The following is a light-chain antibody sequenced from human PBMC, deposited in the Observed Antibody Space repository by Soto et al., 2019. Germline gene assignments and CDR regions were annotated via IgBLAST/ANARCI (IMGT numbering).Light chain of an antibody. Sequence: QSALTQPRSVSGSPGQSVTISCNGTSSDVGANNYVSWYQQHPGKVPKLMIYDVSKRPSGVPDRFSGSMSGNTASLTISGLQAEDEADYYCCSYAGSYTLRVFGGGTKLTV. CDR2: DVS. J-gene: IGLJ2*01. CDR1: SSDVGANNY. V-gene: IGLV2-11*01. CDR3: CSYAGSYTLRV.